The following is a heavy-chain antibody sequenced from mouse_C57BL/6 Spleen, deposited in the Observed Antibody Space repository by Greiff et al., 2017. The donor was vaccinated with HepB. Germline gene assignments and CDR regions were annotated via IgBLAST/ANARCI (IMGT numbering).Heavy chain of an antibody. D-gene: IGHD2-12*01. Sequence: VHLVESGPGLVQPSQSLSITCTVSGFSLTSYGVHWVRQSPGKGLEWLGVIWSGGSTDYNAAFISRLSISKDNSKSQVFFKMNSLQADDTAIYYCARKAYYSPYYAMDYWGQGTSVTVSS. J-gene: IGHJ4*01. CDR1: GFSLTSYG. CDR3: ARKAYYSPYYAMDY. V-gene: IGHV2-2*01. CDR2: IWSGGST.